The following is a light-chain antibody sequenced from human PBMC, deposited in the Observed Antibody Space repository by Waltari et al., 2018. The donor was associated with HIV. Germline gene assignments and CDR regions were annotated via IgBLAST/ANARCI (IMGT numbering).Light chain of an antibody. CDR3: TAHTSTSTWV. CDR2: EVS. Sequence: QSALTQPASVSGSPGQSITISCTATSNDVGGYNFVSWYQQHPGKAPKLIIYEVSNRPSGVCNRFSGSKSGNTASLTISGLQAEDEADYYCTAHTSTSTWVFGGGTKLTVL. J-gene: IGLJ3*02. CDR1: SNDVGGYNF. V-gene: IGLV2-14*01.